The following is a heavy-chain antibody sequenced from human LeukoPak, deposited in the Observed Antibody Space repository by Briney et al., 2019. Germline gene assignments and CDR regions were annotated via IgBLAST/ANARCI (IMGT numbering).Heavy chain of an antibody. D-gene: IGHD4-11*01. J-gene: IGHJ4*02. CDR3: AKEWAVIGTPLLDY. V-gene: IGHV3-23*01. Sequence: GGSLRFSCAASGFIFSNYAMSWVRQAPGKGLEWVSGIRDSGDDTFYADSVRGRFTISRDNSKNILYLQMNSLRVEDTAVYYCAKEWAVIGTPLLDYWGQGNLVTVSS. CDR1: GFIFSNYA. CDR2: IRDSGDDT.